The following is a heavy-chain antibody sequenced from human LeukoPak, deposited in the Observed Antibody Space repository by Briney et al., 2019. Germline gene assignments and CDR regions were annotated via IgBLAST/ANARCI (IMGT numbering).Heavy chain of an antibody. Sequence: SETLSLTCTVSGGSISSYYWSWIRQPAGKGLEWIGRIYMSGSTNYNSSLKSRVNMSVDTSKNQFSLNLSSVTAADTAVYYCARATIFGGYNWFDPWGQGTLVTVSS. CDR3: ARATIFGGYNWFDP. CDR1: GGSISSYY. J-gene: IGHJ5*02. CDR2: IYMSGST. D-gene: IGHD3-3*01. V-gene: IGHV4-4*07.